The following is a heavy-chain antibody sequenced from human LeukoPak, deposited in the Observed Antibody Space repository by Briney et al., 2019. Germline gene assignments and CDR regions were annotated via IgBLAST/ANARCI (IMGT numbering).Heavy chain of an antibody. V-gene: IGHV3-23*01. CDR3: AKNSGGYYIGAFDI. J-gene: IGHJ3*02. D-gene: IGHD1-26*01. CDR2: ISGSGGST. CDR1: GFTFSSYA. Sequence: GGSLRLSCAASGFTFSSYAMSWVRQAPGKGLEWVSAISGSGGSTYYAASVEGRFTISRDNSKNTLYLQMNSLRAEDTAVYYCAKNSGGYYIGAFDIWGQGTMVTVSS.